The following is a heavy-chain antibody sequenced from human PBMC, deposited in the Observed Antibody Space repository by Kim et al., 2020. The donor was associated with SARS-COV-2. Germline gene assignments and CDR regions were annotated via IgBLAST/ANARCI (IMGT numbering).Heavy chain of an antibody. CDR2: IGGSGATT. D-gene: IGHD3-22*01. Sequence: GGSLRLSCAASGFTFSNYAMSWVRQAPGKGLEWVSAIGGSGATTYYAGSVKGRFTISRDNSKNTLYLQMNGLRAEDTALYYCAKDAGGVISLGRWFDPWGQGTLVTVSS. CDR3: AKDAGGVISLGRWFDP. J-gene: IGHJ5*02. V-gene: IGHV3-23*01. CDR1: GFTFSNYA.